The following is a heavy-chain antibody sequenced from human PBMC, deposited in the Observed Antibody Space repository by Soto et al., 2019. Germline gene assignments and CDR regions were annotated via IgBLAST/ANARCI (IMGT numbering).Heavy chain of an antibody. CDR1: GYTFTRYA. J-gene: IGHJ4*02. CDR2: INAGNGNT. CDR3: ARVARIAVAGLDY. D-gene: IGHD6-19*01. V-gene: IGHV1-3*01. Sequence: ASVKVSCKASGYTFTRYAMHWVRQAPGQRLEWMGWINAGNGNTKYSQKFQGRVTITRDTSASTAYMELSSLRSEDTAVYYCARVARIAVAGLDYWGQGTLVTVSS.